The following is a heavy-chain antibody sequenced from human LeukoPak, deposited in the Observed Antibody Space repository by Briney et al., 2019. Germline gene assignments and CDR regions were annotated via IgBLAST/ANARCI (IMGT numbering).Heavy chain of an antibody. V-gene: IGHV1-2*06. D-gene: IGHD2-15*01. CDR3: ARAGYCSGGSCYPNFDY. Sequence: ASVKVSCKASGYTFTGYYMHWVRQAPGQGLEWMGRINPSSGRTNYAQKFQGRVTMTRDTSISTAYMELSRLRSDDTAVYYCARAGYCSGGSCYPNFDYWGQGTLVTVSS. CDR2: INPSSGRT. J-gene: IGHJ4*02. CDR1: GYTFTGYY.